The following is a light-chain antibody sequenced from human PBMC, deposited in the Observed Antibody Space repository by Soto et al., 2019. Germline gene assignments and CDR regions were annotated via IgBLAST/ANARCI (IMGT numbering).Light chain of an antibody. CDR1: QSVISNY. Sequence: EIVLTQSPGTLSLSPGERATLSCRTSQSVISNYVAWYQQKRGQAPRLLIYGTSNRATGTPDRFSGSGSGTEFTLTISKLEPEDFAVYYCQQFGGSPLYTFGQGTKWE. J-gene: IGKJ2*01. V-gene: IGKV3-20*01. CDR3: QQFGGSPLYT. CDR2: GTS.